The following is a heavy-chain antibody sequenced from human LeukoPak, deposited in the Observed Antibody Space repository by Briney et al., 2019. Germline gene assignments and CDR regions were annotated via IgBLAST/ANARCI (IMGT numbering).Heavy chain of an antibody. CDR3: ARGETPDY. J-gene: IGHJ4*02. Sequence: SETLSLTCAVYGGSFSGYYWSWIRQPPGKGLEWIGEINHSGSTNYNPSLKSRVTISVDTSKNQFSLKLSSVTAADTAVHYCARGETPDYWGQGTLVTVSS. CDR1: GGSFSGYY. CDR2: INHSGST. V-gene: IGHV4-34*01.